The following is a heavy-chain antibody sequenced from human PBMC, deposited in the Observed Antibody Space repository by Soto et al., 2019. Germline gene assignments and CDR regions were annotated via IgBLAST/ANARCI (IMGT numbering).Heavy chain of an antibody. V-gene: IGHV4-31*03. CDR1: GGSISSGGYY. CDR2: IYYSGST. J-gene: IGHJ5*02. CDR3: ARDEGPDYDGQPGGP. Sequence: QVQLQESGPGLVKPSQTLSLTCTVSGGSISSGGYYWSWIRQHPGKGLEWIGYIYYSGSTYYNPSLKSRVTISVDTSKNQFSLKLSSVTAADTVVYYCARDEGPDYDGQPGGPWGQGTLVTVSS. D-gene: IGHD4-17*01.